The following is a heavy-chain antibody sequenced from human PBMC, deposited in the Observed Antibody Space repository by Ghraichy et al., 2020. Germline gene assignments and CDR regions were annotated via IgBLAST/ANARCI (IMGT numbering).Heavy chain of an antibody. CDR1: GFTFSSYW. CDR2: INSDGSST. D-gene: IGHD6-13*01. CDR3: ARGSSSSWYYAGYYSDYGMDV. V-gene: IGHV3-74*01. Sequence: GGSLRLSCAASGFTFSSYWMHWVRQAPGKGLVWVSRINSDGSSTSYADSVKGRFTISRDNAKNTLYLQMNGLRAEDTAVYYCARGSSSSWYYAGYYSDYGMDVWGQGTTVTVSS. J-gene: IGHJ6*02.